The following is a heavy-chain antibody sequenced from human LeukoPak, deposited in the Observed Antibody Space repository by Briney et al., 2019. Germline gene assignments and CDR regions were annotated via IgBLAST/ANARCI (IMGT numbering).Heavy chain of an antibody. J-gene: IGHJ4*02. V-gene: IGHV1-46*01. CDR1: GYTFTSYY. CDR2: IDPSGGGT. CDR3: ASLGSGSSPIIDFDY. Sequence: ASVKVSCKASGYTFTSYYMHWVRQAPGQGLEWMGIIDPSGGGTSYAQKFQGRVTMTRDTSTSTVYMELSSLRSEDTAVYYRASLGSGSSPIIDFDYWGQGTLVTVSS. D-gene: IGHD3-10*01.